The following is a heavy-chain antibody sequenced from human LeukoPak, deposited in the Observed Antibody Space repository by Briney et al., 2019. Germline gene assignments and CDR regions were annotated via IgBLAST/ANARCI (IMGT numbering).Heavy chain of an antibody. Sequence: GGSLRLSCAAPGFTFSSYWMSWVRQAPGKGLEWVANIKQDGSEKYYVDSVKGRFTISRDNAENSLYLQMNSLRAEDTAVYYCARPRVVTHYFDYWGQGTLVTVSS. D-gene: IGHD3-3*01. CDR2: IKQDGSEK. J-gene: IGHJ4*02. CDR3: ARPRVVTHYFDY. V-gene: IGHV3-7*01. CDR1: GFTFSSYW.